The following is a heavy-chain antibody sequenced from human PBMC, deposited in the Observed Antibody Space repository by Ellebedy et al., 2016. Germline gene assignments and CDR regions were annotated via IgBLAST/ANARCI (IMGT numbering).Heavy chain of an antibody. Sequence: GGSLRLSCAASGFTFRSNWMSWVRQAPGKGLEWVSGISWNSGSIGYADSVKGRFTISRDNAKNSLYLQMNSLRAEDTALYYCAKAYGDYSYYYMDVWGKGTTVTVSS. CDR3: AKAYGDYSYYYMDV. J-gene: IGHJ6*03. CDR2: ISWNSGSI. V-gene: IGHV3-9*01. D-gene: IGHD4-17*01. CDR1: GFTFRSNW.